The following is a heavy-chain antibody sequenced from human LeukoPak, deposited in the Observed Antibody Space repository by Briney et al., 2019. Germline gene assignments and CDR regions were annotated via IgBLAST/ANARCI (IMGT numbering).Heavy chain of an antibody. Sequence: SETLSLTCTVSGGAISSGTYYWGWIRQPPGKGLEWIGSVYYSGTTYYNPSLKSRVTISVDTSKNQFSLNLISVTAADTAVYYCARRGGQWLKLAWFDPWGQGTLVTVSS. J-gene: IGHJ5*02. CDR1: GGAISSGTYY. D-gene: IGHD6-19*01. CDR3: ARRGGQWLKLAWFDP. V-gene: IGHV4-39*01. CDR2: VYYSGTT.